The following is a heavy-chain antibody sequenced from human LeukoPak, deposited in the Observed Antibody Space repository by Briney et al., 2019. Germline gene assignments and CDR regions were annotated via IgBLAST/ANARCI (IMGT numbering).Heavy chain of an antibody. CDR1: GFTFSTYW. J-gene: IGHJ4*02. CDR3: AREAWRVFDY. V-gene: IGHV3-7*03. CDR2: INRDGSEK. Sequence: PGGSLRLSCAASGFTFSTYWMSWVRQVPGKGLEWVANINRDGSEKYYVDSVKGRFTISRDNAKNSLYLQMNSLRAEDTAVYYCAREAWRVFDYWGQGTLATVSS.